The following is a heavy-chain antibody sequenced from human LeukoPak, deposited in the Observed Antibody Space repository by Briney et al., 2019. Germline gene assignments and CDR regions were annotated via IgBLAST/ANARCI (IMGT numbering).Heavy chain of an antibody. CDR3: AKGTMIVRDWFDP. J-gene: IGHJ5*02. D-gene: IGHD3-22*01. Sequence: LRPSFAASGFTFDDAMHWVRQAPGKGREWVSGISWNSGSIGYADSVKGRFTISRDNAKNSLYLQMNSLRAEDTALYYCAKGTMIVRDWFDPWGQGTLVTVSS. CDR1: GFTFDDA. V-gene: IGHV3-9*01. CDR2: ISWNSGSI.